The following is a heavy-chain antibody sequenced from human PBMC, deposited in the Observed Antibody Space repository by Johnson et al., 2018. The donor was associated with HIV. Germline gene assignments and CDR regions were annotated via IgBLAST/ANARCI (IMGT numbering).Heavy chain of an antibody. CDR1: GFTFSTYW. V-gene: IGHV3-74*01. J-gene: IGHJ3*02. CDR3: AKGGVGRDGNRDAFDI. CDR2: INNDGSST. D-gene: IGHD5-24*01. Sequence: VQLVESGGGLVQPGGSLRLSCAASGFTFSTYWMHWVRQVPGKGLVWVSRINNDGSSTRYADSVKGRFTISRDNAKKTLYLQMNSLTVEDTAVYYCAKGGVGRDGNRDAFDIWGQGTMVTVSS.